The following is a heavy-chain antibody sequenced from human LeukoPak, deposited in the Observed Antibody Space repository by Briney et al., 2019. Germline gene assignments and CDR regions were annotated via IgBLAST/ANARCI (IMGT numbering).Heavy chain of an antibody. CDR2: ISAYNGNT. D-gene: IGHD2-15*01. CDR1: GYTFTSYG. Sequence: GASVKVSCKASGYTFTSYGISWVGQAPGQGLEWMGWISAYNGNTNYAQKLQGRVTMTTDTSTSTAYMELRSLRSDDAAVYYCAACSGGSCSEWFDPWGQGTLVTVSS. CDR3: AACSGGSCSEWFDP. V-gene: IGHV1-18*01. J-gene: IGHJ5*02.